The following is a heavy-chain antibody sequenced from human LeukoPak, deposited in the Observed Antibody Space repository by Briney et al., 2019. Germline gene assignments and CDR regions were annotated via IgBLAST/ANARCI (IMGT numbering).Heavy chain of an antibody. Sequence: GGSLRLSCAASGFTFSSYGMHWVRQAPGKGLEWVALISFDGVKTDYADSVKGRFTISRDSSQNTLYLQMNSLRAEDTAVYYYAKDRGSSSAAYGMDVWGQGTTVTVSS. CDR2: ISFDGVKT. CDR3: AKDRGSSSAAYGMDV. D-gene: IGHD6-13*01. CDR1: GFTFSSYG. J-gene: IGHJ6*02. V-gene: IGHV3-30*18.